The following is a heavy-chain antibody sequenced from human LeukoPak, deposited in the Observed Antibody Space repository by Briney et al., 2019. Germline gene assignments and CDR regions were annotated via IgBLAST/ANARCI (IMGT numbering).Heavy chain of an antibody. CDR1: GGSISSYY. CDR2: IYSGST. CDR3: ARGRGAVVS. Sequence: SETLSLTCSVSGGSISSYYWSWIRQPPGKGLEWIGYIYSGSTNYNPSPKSRVTISEDTSKNQFSLKLSSVTAADTALYYCARGRGAVVSWGQGTLVTVSS. V-gene: IGHV4-59*01. J-gene: IGHJ5*02. D-gene: IGHD6-19*01.